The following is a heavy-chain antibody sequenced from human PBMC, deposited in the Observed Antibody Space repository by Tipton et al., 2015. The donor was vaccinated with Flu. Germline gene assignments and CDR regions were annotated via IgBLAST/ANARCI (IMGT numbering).Heavy chain of an antibody. CDR2: IYYSGSP. V-gene: IGHV4-38-2*02. J-gene: IGHJ5*02. Sequence: TLSLTCTVSGASMSSDYFWAWIRQAPGKGLEWIGNIYYSGSPHYNPSHNNRVTITLYTSKNQFSLSLSSMTAADTAVYYCTRRDYSTYVSDPKNWFDPWGQGTQVTVS. CDR3: TRRDYSTYVSDPKNWFDP. D-gene: IGHD4-11*01. CDR1: GASMSSDYF.